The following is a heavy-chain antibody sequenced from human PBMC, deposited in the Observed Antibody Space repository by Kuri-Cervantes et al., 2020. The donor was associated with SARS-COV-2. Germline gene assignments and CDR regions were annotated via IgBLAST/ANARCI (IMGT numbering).Heavy chain of an antibody. Sequence: GGSLRLSCEASGFTFRSYGMPWVRQAPGKGLEWVAIISYDGSNKYYADSVKGRFTISRDNSKNTLYLQMNSLRAEDTAVYYGARDFYGDYVWYFDLWGRGTLVTVSS. CDR3: ARDFYGDYVWYFDL. CDR2: ISYDGSNK. CDR1: GFTFRSYG. J-gene: IGHJ2*01. V-gene: IGHV3-30*03. D-gene: IGHD4-17*01.